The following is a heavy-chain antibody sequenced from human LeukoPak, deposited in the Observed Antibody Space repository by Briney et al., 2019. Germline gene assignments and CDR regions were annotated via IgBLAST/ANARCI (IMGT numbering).Heavy chain of an antibody. V-gene: IGHV3-74*01. D-gene: IGHD3-9*01. CDR2: INSDGSST. CDR1: GFTFSSYW. CDR3: ARVGTHYDILTGYYTPHYGMDV. J-gene: IGHJ6*02. Sequence: GGSLRLSCAASGFTFSSYWMHWVRQAPGKGLVWVSRINSDGSSTSYADSVKGRFTISRDNAKNTLYLQMNSLRAEDTAVYYCARVGTHYDILTGYYTPHYGMDVWGQGTTVTVSS.